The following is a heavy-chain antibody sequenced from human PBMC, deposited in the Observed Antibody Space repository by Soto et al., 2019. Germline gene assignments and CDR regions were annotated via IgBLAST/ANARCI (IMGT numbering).Heavy chain of an antibody. D-gene: IGHD6-25*01. CDR2: IHYSGST. V-gene: IGHV4-59*01. CDR3: ARPHGGSSGWDNWFDP. CDR1: GGSISSYY. J-gene: IGHJ5*02. Sequence: QVQLQESGPGLVKPSETLSLTCTVSGGSISSYYWSWIRQPPGKGLEWIGYIHYSGSTNYNPSLKSRVTISVDTSKNQFPLKLNSVTAADTAVYYCARPHGGSSGWDNWFDPWGQGTLVTVSS.